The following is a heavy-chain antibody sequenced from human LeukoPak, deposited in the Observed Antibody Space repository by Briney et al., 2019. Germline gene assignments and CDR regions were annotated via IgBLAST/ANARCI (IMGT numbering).Heavy chain of an antibody. CDR3: ASRRLRRGPGYAFDI. Sequence: ASVKVSCKASGYTFTSYGISWVRQAPGQGLEWMGWISAYNGNTNYAQKLQGRVTMTTDTSTSTAYMELRSLRSDDTAVYYCASRRLRRGPGYAFDIWGQGTMVTVSS. D-gene: IGHD1-26*01. J-gene: IGHJ3*02. CDR2: ISAYNGNT. V-gene: IGHV1-18*01. CDR1: GYTFTSYG.